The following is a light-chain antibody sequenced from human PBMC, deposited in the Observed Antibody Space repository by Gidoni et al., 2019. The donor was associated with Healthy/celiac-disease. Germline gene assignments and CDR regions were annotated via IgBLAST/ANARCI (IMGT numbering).Light chain of an antibody. J-gene: IGKJ2*04. CDR2: LGS. CDR1: QSLLHSNGYNY. CDR3: MQALQSPPCS. Sequence: IGMTQAPSPLPVTPGEPAPISCRSSQSLLHSNGYNYLDWYLQKPGQSPQLLIYLGSNRASGVPDRFSGSGSGTDFTLKISRVEAEDVGVYYCMQALQSPPCSFGQGTKLEIK. V-gene: IGKV2-28*01.